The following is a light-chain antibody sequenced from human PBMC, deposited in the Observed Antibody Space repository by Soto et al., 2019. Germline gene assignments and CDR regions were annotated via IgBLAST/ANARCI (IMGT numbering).Light chain of an antibody. CDR3: QQAFSTPYT. CDR1: QSVSGY. V-gene: IGKV1-39*01. Sequence: DIQMTQSPSSLSASVGDSVTITCRASQSVSGYFNWYQQKQGKAPRLLIYHASTLENGVPSRFSGSGVGTDFTLTISALRPDDFATYCCQQAFSTPYTFGQGTKLEN. J-gene: IGKJ2*01. CDR2: HAS.